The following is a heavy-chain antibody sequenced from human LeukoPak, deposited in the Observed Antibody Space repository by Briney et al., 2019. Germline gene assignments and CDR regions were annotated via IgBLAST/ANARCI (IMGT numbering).Heavy chain of an antibody. Sequence: GGSLRLSCAASGFTFSSYAMHWVRQAPGKGLEWVAVISYDGSNKYYADSVKGRFTISRDNSKNTLYLQMNSLRAEDTAVYYCASATPTYDSSGYYSDYWGRGTLVTVSS. CDR2: ISYDGSNK. J-gene: IGHJ4*02. V-gene: IGHV3-30-3*01. CDR3: ASATPTYDSSGYYSDY. CDR1: GFTFSSYA. D-gene: IGHD3-22*01.